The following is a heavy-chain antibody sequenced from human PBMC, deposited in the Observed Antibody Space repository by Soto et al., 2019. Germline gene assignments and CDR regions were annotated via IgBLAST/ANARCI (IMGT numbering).Heavy chain of an antibody. V-gene: IGHV3-7*05. D-gene: IGHD1-26*01. CDR1: GFAFSGFW. J-gene: IGHJ4*02. CDR2: IEQDGSEK. CDR3: TRGGGWESDY. Sequence: EVQLVESGGNLVQPGGSLRLSCAASGFAFSGFWMTWVRQAPGQGLEWVANIEQDGSEKNYLDSVKGRFTISRDTAKNSLYLQMNSLQVEDTAVYYCTRGGGWESDYWGQGTLVTVSS.